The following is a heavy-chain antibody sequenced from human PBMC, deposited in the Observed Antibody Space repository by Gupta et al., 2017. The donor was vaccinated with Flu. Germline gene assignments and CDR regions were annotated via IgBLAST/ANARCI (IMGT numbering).Heavy chain of an antibody. J-gene: IGHJ4*02. D-gene: IGHD6-13*01. Sequence: QAPGKGLEWVSSISSSSSYIYYADSVKGRFTISRDNAKNSLYLQMNSLRAEDTAVYYCARGNGWGQQPREGYWGQGTLVTVSS. CDR2: ISSSSSYI. V-gene: IGHV3-21*01. CDR3: ARGNGWGQQPREGY.